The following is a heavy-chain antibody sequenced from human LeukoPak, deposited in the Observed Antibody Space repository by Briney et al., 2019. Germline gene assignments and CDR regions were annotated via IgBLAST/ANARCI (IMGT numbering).Heavy chain of an antibody. D-gene: IGHD6-19*01. J-gene: IGHJ4*02. CDR2: ITSNGGST. CDR1: GFTFSKYA. V-gene: IGHV3-64D*09. CDR3: VTRYSSGWYDY. Sequence: PGGSLRLSCSASGFTFSKYAMYWVRQAPGKGLEYVSAITSNGGSTYYADSVKGRLTISRDNSKNTLYLQMSSLRAEDTAVYYCVTRYSSGWYDYWGQGTLVTVSS.